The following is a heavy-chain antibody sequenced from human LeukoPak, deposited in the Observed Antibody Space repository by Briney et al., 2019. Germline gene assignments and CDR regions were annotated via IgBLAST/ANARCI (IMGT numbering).Heavy chain of an antibody. CDR1: GGSFSSYA. Sequence: GASVKVSCKASGGSFSSYAISWVRQAPGQGLEWMGRIIPILGIANYAQKFQGRVTITADKSTSTAYMELSSLRSEDTAVYYCASQTYYYDSRYYWFDPWGQGTLVTVSS. CDR2: IIPILGIA. D-gene: IGHD3-22*01. V-gene: IGHV1-69*04. CDR3: ASQTYYYDSRYYWFDP. J-gene: IGHJ5*02.